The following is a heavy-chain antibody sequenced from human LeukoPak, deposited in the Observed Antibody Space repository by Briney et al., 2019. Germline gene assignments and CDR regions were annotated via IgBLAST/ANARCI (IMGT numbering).Heavy chain of an antibody. CDR1: GYTFTSYG. CDR3: GRDARHRYCSSSSCYRGWLDP. Sequence: ASVNVSCKASGYTFTSYGISWVRQAPGQGLEWVGWINAYNCNTNYAQKFQGRVTITADESTSTAYMELSSLRSEDTAVYYGGRDARHRYCSSSSCYRGWLDPWGQGTPGTVSS. CDR2: INAYNCNT. D-gene: IGHD2-2*01. V-gene: IGHV1-18*01. J-gene: IGHJ5*02.